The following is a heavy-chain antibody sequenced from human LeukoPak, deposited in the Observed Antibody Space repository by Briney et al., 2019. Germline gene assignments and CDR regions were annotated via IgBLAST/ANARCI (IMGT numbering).Heavy chain of an antibody. V-gene: IGHV3-23*01. Sequence: PGGSLRLSCAASGFTFSSYAMSWVRQAPGKGLEWVSAISGSGGSTYYADSVKGRFTISRDNSKNTLYLQMNSLRAEDTAVYYCATSHGPPLGYSSGWDDAFDIWGQGTMVTVSS. CDR2: ISGSGGST. D-gene: IGHD6-25*01. J-gene: IGHJ3*02. CDR3: ATSHGPPLGYSSGWDDAFDI. CDR1: GFTFSSYA.